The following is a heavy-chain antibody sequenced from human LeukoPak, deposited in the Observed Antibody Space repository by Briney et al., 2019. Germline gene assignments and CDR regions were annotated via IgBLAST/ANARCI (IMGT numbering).Heavy chain of an antibody. CDR2: ISSSGSTI. J-gene: IGHJ4*02. V-gene: IGHV3-11*04. CDR3: AKAPGRGWEPPRG. D-gene: IGHD1-26*01. Sequence: GGSLRLSCAASGFTFSDYYMSWIRQAPGKGLEWVSYISSSGSTIYYADSVKGRFTISRGNSKNTLYLQMNSLRAEDTAVYYCAKAPGRGWEPPRGWGQGTLVTVSS. CDR1: GFTFSDYY.